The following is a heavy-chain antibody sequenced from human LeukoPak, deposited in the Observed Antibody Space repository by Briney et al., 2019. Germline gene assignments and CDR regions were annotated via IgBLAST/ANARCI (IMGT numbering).Heavy chain of an antibody. CDR3: AKDRRAVAAAGTDFWYFDL. D-gene: IGHD6-13*01. CDR1: GFTVSSNY. CDR2: ISGSGGST. Sequence: GGSLRLSCAASGFTVSSNYMTWVRQAPGKGLEWVSAISGSGGSTYYADSVKGRFTISRDNSKNTLYLQMNSLRAEDTAVYYCAKDRRAVAAAGTDFWYFDLWGRGTLVTVSS. J-gene: IGHJ2*01. V-gene: IGHV3-23*01.